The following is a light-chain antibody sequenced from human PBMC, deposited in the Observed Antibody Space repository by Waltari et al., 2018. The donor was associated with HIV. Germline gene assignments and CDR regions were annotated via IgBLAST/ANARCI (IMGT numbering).Light chain of an antibody. Sequence: SYVLTQPPSVSVAPGQTARITCEENNIGTRSVHWYQQKPGQAPVLVVHDDSARPSGIPGRLSGSNFGNTATLTINRVEAGDEADYYCQVWDTSIDHRDVIFGGGTKLTVL. CDR2: DDS. CDR3: QVWDTSIDHRDVI. CDR1: NIGTRS. J-gene: IGLJ2*01. V-gene: IGLV3-21*02.